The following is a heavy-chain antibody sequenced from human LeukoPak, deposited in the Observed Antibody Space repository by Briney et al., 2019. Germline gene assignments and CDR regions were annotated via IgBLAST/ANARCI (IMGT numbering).Heavy chain of an antibody. CDR1: GFTFTSYG. D-gene: IGHD3-9*01. CDR2: ISYDGSNK. J-gene: IGHJ4*02. CDR3: AREGLGGYFDWLKDFDY. Sequence: PGGSLRLSCAASGFTFTSYGMHWVRQAPGKGLEWVALISYDGSNKYYADSVKGRFTISRDNAKNSLYLQMNSLRAEDTAVYYCAREGLGGYFDWLKDFDYWGQGTLVTVSS. V-gene: IGHV3-33*05.